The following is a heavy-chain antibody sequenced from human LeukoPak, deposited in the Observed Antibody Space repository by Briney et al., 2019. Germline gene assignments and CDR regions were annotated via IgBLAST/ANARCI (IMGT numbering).Heavy chain of an antibody. CDR3: AHPKEEYYYGSSGFYGAFDY. D-gene: IGHD3-22*01. V-gene: IGHV3-23*01. J-gene: IGHJ4*02. Sequence: PGGSLRLSCAASGFTFSSYSMNWVRQAPGKGLEWVSTISGSGRSTYYADSVKGRFTISRDNSKNTVYLEMNSLRAEDTALYYCAHPKEEYYYGSSGFYGAFDYWGQGTLVTVSS. CDR2: ISGSGRST. CDR1: GFTFSSYS.